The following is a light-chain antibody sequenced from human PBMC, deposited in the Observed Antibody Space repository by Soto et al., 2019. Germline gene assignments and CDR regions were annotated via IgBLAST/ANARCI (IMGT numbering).Light chain of an antibody. J-gene: IGKJ5*01. V-gene: IGKV1-33*01. CDR3: QQYDNLPIT. Sequence: DIQMTQSPSSLSASVGDRVTITCQASQDITNYLNWYQQKPGKAPKLLIYDAYILETGVPSRFSGSGSGTDFTFTISSLQPEDIATYYCQQYDNLPITFGQGTRLEIK. CDR2: DAY. CDR1: QDITNY.